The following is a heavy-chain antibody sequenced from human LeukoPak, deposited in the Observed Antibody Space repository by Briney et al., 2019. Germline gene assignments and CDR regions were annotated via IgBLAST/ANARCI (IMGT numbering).Heavy chain of an antibody. CDR2: ISHDGNNK. CDR3: AKGVLTMIVVVPDAFDI. Sequence: GGSLRLSCATSGFTFYTYSLHWVRQAPGKGLEWVASISHDGNNKNYADSVKGRFTISRDNSKNTLYLQMNSLRAEDTAVYYCAKGVLTMIVVVPDAFDIWGQGTMVTVSS. V-gene: IGHV3-30-3*02. J-gene: IGHJ3*02. CDR1: GFTFYTYS. D-gene: IGHD3-22*01.